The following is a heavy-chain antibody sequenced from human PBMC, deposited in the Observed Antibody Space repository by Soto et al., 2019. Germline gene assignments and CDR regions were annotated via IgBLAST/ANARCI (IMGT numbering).Heavy chain of an antibody. J-gene: IGHJ3*02. V-gene: IGHV3-74*01. CDR1: GFTFSSYW. CDR2: INSDGSST. D-gene: IGHD6-13*01. Sequence: PGGSLRLSCAASGFTFSSYWMHWVRQAPGKGLVWVSRINSDGSSTSYADSVKGRFTISRDNAKNTLYLQMNSLRAEDTAVYYCARGEQQLIDAFDIWGQGTMVTVSS. CDR3: ARGEQQLIDAFDI.